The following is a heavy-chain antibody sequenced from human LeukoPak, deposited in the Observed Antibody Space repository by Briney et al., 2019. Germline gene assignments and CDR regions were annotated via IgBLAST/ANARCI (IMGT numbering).Heavy chain of an antibody. CDR2: ISGSGGST. CDR1: GFTFSSYA. Sequence: GGSLRLSCAASGFTFSSYAMSWVRQAPGKGLEWVSAISGSGGSTYYADSAKGRFTISRDNSKNSLYLQMNSLRAEDTALYYCARGRYSGSYLLDYWGQGTLVTVSS. D-gene: IGHD1-26*01. V-gene: IGHV3-23*01. J-gene: IGHJ4*02. CDR3: ARGRYSGSYLLDY.